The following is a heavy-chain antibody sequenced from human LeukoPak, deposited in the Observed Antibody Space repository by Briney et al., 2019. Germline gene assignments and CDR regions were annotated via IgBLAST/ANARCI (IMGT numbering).Heavy chain of an antibody. J-gene: IGHJ4*02. CDR3: ARHKETCSGDYCYLDYFDY. CDR1: GGSISSGNYY. CDR2: IHTSGDT. Sequence: SQTLSLTCTVSGGSISSGNYYWSWIRQAAGKGLEWIGRIHTSGDTTYNPSLKSRVTISVDTSKKQFSLKLSSVTAADTAVYYCARHKETCSGDYCYLDYFDYWGQGTLVTVSS. V-gene: IGHV4-61*02. D-gene: IGHD2-15*01.